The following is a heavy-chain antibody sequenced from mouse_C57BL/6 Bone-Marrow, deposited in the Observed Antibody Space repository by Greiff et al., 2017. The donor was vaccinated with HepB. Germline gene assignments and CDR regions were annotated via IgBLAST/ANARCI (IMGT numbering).Heavy chain of an antibody. V-gene: IGHV1-42*01. D-gene: IGHD2-4*01. J-gene: IGHJ1*03. CDR1: GYSFTGYY. CDR2: INPSTGGT. Sequence: EVQGVESGPELVKPGASVKISCKASGYSFTGYYMNWVKQSPEKSLEWIGEINPSTGGTTYNQKFKAKATLTVDKSSSTAYMQLKSLTSEDSAVYYCARSNYDYDIGYFDVWGTGTTVTVSS. CDR3: ARSNYDYDIGYFDV.